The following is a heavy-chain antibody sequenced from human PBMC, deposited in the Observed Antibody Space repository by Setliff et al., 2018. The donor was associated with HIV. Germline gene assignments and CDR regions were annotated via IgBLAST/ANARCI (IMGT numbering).Heavy chain of an antibody. CDR3: ARDGYYYDSSGHLAYYFDY. Sequence: ASVKVSCKASGYTFTSYGMSCVRQAPGQGLEWMGWINTYTGNPTYAQDFTGRFVFSLDTSVSTAYLQISSLKAEDIAEYYCARDGYYYDSSGHLAYYFDYWGQGTLVTVSS. J-gene: IGHJ4*02. V-gene: IGHV7-4-1*02. D-gene: IGHD3-22*01. CDR2: INTYTGNP. CDR1: GYTFTSYG.